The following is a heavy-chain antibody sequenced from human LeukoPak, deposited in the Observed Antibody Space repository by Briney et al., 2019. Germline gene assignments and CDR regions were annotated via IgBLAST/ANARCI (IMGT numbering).Heavy chain of an antibody. V-gene: IGHV1-3*01. CDR2: INAGKGAT. D-gene: IGHD6-19*01. J-gene: IGHJ4*02. Sequence: ASVKVSCKASVDTLTEYAMHWVPQAPRQRLECMGWINAGKGATKYSQKFQGRFTITRDTSASTAYMALSSLTSEDTSIYYCARGRWSSSGCYYFDYWGQGTQVTVSS. CDR1: VDTLTEYA. CDR3: ARGRWSSSGCYYFDY.